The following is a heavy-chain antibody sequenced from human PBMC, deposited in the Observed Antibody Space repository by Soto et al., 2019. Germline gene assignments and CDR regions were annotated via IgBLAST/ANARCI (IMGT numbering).Heavy chain of an antibody. V-gene: IGHV4-31*03. CDR1: GGSITRGGYY. J-gene: IGHJ5*02. CDR3: ARDPAP. CDR2: IYNSGTT. Sequence: QVQLQESGPGLVKPSETLSLTCTVSGGSITRGGYYWSWIRQHPGKGLEWIGYIYNSGTTYYNPSLKSRITISVDTSKNQFSLKLTSVTAAATAVYSCARDPAPWGQGTLVTVSS.